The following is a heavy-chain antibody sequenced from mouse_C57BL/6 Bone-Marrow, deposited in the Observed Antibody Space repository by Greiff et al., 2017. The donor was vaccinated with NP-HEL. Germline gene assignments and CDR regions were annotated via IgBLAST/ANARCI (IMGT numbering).Heavy chain of an antibody. J-gene: IGHJ3*01. CDR1: GYTFTDYY. D-gene: IGHD2-4*01. CDR3: ARWGLRRRGFAY. Sequence: VQLKQSGPELVKPGASVKISCKASGYTFTDYYMNWVKQSHGKSLEWIGDINPNNGGTSYNQKFKGKATLTVDKSSSTAYMELRSLTSEDSAVYYCARWGLRRRGFAYWGQGTLVTVSA. V-gene: IGHV1-26*01. CDR2: INPNNGGT.